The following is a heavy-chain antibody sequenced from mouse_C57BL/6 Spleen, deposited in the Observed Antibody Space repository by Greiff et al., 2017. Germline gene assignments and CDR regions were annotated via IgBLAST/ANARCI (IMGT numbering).Heavy chain of an antibody. Sequence: EVKLMESGPELVKPGASVKMSCKASGYTFTDYNMHWVKQSHGKSLEWIGYINPNNGGTSYNQKFKGKATLTVNKSSSTAYMELRSLTSEDSAVYYCARTRREYFDYWGQGTTLTVSS. CDR2: INPNNGGT. CDR1: GYTFTDYN. J-gene: IGHJ2*01. V-gene: IGHV1-22*01. CDR3: ARTRREYFDY.